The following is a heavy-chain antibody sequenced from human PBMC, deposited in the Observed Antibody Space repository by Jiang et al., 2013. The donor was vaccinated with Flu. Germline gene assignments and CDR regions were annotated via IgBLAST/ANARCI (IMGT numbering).Heavy chain of an antibody. CDR1: GGSFSGYY. V-gene: IGHV4-34*01. Sequence: KPSETLSLTCAVYGGSFSGYYWSWIRQPPGKGLEWIGEINHSGSTNYNPSLQSRVTISVDTSKNQVSLKVRSVTAADTAVYYCARAGKGAYYYYGMDVWGQGTTVTVSS. CDR3: ARAGKGAYYYYGMDV. CDR2: INHSGST. D-gene: IGHD6-19*01. J-gene: IGHJ6*02.